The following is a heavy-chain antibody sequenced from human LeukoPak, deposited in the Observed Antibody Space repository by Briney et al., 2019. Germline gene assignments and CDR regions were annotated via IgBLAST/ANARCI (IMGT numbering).Heavy chain of an antibody. D-gene: IGHD2-15*01. CDR2: INHSGST. J-gene: IGHJ6*03. Sequence: SETLSLXCAVYGGSCSGYYWSWIRQPPGKGLEWIGEINHSGSTNYNPSLKSRVTISVDTSKNQFSLKLSSVTAADTAVYYCARTPHHCSGGSCYYYYMDVWGKGTTVTVSS. CDR3: ARTPHHCSGGSCYYYYMDV. CDR1: GGSCSGYY. V-gene: IGHV4-34*01.